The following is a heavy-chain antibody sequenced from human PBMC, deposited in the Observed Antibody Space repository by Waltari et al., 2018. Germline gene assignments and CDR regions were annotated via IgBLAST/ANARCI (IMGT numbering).Heavy chain of an antibody. V-gene: IGHV3-49*04. Sequence: EVQLVESGGGLVQPGRSLRLSCTASGFTFGDYAMSWVRQAPGKGLEWVGFIRSKAYGGTTEYAASVKGRFTISRDDSKSIAYLQMNSLKTEDTAVYYCAREDLESYDVDYWGQGTLVTVSS. CDR2: IRSKAYGGTT. D-gene: IGHD2-8*01. J-gene: IGHJ4*02. CDR3: AREDLESYDVDY. CDR1: GFTFGDYA.